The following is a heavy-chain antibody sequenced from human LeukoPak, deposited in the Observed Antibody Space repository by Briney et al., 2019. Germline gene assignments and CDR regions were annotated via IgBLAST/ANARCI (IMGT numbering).Heavy chain of an antibody. D-gene: IGHD2/OR15-2a*01. J-gene: IGHJ4*02. CDR2: IYHSGTT. Sequence: SETLSLTCDVSDYSISSGYYWAWLRQPPGKGLEWIGAIYHSGTTKYTPSLKSRVTISVDTSKNQFSLKLTSVTAADTAVYYCARATARVHLYGDTSDYWGQGTLVAVSS. CDR3: ARATARVHLYGDTSDY. V-gene: IGHV4-38-2*01. CDR1: DYSISSGYY.